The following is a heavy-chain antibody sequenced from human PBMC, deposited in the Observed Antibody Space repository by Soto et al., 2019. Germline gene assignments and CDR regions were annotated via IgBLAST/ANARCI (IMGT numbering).Heavy chain of an antibody. J-gene: IGHJ4*02. CDR2: IYPGDYET. D-gene: IGHD6-13*01. CDR3: ARSPRSSPYFDY. CDR1: GYTFSNFW. V-gene: IGHV5-51*01. Sequence: GESLKISCQCSGYTFSNFWIACVLQLPGKGLEWMGIIYPGDYETRYSPSFHGKVTISADRSIGTAYLQWSSLEASDSAFYFCARSPRSSPYFDYWGQGALVTVSS.